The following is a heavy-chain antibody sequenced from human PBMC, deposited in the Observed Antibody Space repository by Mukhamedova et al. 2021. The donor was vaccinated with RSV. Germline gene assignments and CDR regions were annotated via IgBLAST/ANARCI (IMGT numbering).Heavy chain of an antibody. Sequence: SWVRQALGQGLEWMGRIIPILGIANYAQKFQGRVTITADKSTSTAYMELSSLRSEDTAVYYCARSLNVYYGMDVWGQGTTVTVS. CDR3: ARSLNVYYGMDV. J-gene: IGHJ6*02. CDR2: IIPILGIA. V-gene: IGHV1-69*02.